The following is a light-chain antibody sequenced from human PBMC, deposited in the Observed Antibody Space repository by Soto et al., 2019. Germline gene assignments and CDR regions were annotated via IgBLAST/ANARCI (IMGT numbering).Light chain of an antibody. CDR2: EVN. V-gene: IGLV2-14*01. CDR3: SSYTRSSTWV. CDR1: SSDIGGYNY. J-gene: IGLJ3*02. Sequence: QSVLTQPASVSGSPGQSITISCTGTSSDIGGYNYVSWYQQHPGKAPKVMIYEVNYRPSGVSNRFSGSKSGNTASLTVSGLQAEDEADYYCSSYTRSSTWVFGGGTKVTVL.